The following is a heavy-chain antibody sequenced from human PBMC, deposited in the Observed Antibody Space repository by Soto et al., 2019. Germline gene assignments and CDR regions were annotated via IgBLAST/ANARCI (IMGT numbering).Heavy chain of an antibody. Sequence: LSLTCAVSGGSISSSNWWSWVRQPPGKGLEWIGEIYHSGSTDYNPSLKSRVTISVDKSKNQFSLKLSSVTAADTAVYYCARSPFYYGSGSATGFDPWGQGTLVTVSS. D-gene: IGHD3-10*01. J-gene: IGHJ5*02. CDR2: IYHSGST. CDR3: ARSPFYYGSGSATGFDP. V-gene: IGHV4-4*02. CDR1: GGSISSSNW.